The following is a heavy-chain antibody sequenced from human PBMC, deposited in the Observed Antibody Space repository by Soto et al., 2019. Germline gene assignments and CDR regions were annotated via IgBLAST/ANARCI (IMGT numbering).Heavy chain of an antibody. V-gene: IGHV4-30-2*01. CDR3: ARDQLEGNWFDP. Sequence: TLSLTCAVSGGSISSGGSSWSWIRQPPGKGLEWIGYIYHSGSTYYNPSLKSRVTISVDRSKNQFSLKLSSVTAADTAVYYCARDQLEGNWFDPWGQGTLVTVSS. CDR2: IYHSGST. J-gene: IGHJ5*02. CDR1: GGSISSGGSS. D-gene: IGHD1-1*01.